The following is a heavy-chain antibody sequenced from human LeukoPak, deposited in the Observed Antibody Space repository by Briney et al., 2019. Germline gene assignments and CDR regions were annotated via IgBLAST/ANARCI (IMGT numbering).Heavy chain of an antibody. J-gene: IGHJ5*02. CDR3: ARVPRVVPALGWFDP. Sequence: SETLSLTCTVSGGSISSSSYYWGWIRQPPGKGLEWIGSIYYSGSTYYNPSLKSRVTISVDTSKNQFPLKLSSVTAADTAVYYCARVPRVVPALGWFDPWGQGTLVTVSS. CDR1: GGSISSSSYY. D-gene: IGHD2-2*01. CDR2: IYYSGST. V-gene: IGHV4-39*06.